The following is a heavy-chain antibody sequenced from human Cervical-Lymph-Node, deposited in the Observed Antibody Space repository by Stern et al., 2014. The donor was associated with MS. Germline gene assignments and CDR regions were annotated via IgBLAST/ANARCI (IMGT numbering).Heavy chain of an antibody. D-gene: IGHD6-13*01. V-gene: IGHV4-39*01. J-gene: IGHJ4*02. Sequence: QVQLQESGPGLVKPSETLSLTCTVSGGSISSSSYYWGWIRQPPGKGLEWIGSIYYSGSTYYNPSLKSRVTISVDTTQTQFSLKLSLVTAADTAVYYCARLRSGVFYFDYWGQGTLVTVSS. CDR2: IYYSGST. CDR1: GGSISSSSYY. CDR3: ARLRSGVFYFDY.